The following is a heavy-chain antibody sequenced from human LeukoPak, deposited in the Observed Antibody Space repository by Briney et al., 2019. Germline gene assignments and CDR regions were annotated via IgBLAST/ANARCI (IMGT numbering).Heavy chain of an antibody. V-gene: IGHV3-48*01. CDR2: ISSSSSTI. CDR3: AKGEVVPAAITHFQH. Sequence: GGSLRLSCAASGFTFSSYSMNWVRQAPGKGLEWVSYISSSSSTIYYADSVKGRFTISRDNAKNSLYLQMNSLRAEDTAVYYCAKGEVVPAAITHFQHWGQGTLVTVSS. CDR1: GFTFSSYS. D-gene: IGHD2-2*01. J-gene: IGHJ1*01.